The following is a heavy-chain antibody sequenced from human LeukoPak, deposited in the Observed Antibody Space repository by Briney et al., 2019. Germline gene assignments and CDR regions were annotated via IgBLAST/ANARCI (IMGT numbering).Heavy chain of an antibody. V-gene: IGHV4-59*08. CDR3: ARQAALRYDLPRPPLDV. Sequence: SETLSLTCTVSGGSISSYYWSWIRQPPGKGLEWIGYIYYSGSTNYNPSLKSRVTISVDTSKNQFSLKLSSVTAADTAVYYCARQAALRYDLPRPPLDVWGQGTTVTVSS. D-gene: IGHD3-9*01. J-gene: IGHJ6*02. CDR1: GGSISSYY. CDR2: IYYSGST.